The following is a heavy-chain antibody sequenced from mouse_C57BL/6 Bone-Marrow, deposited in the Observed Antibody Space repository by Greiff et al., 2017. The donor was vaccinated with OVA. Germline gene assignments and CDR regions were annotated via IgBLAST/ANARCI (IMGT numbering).Heavy chain of an antibody. D-gene: IGHD1-1*01. J-gene: IGHJ4*01. CDR3: ASPYYGSSLYAMDY. Sequence: EVQVVESGAELVRPGSSVKMSCKTSGYTFTSYGINWVKQRPGQGLEWIGYIYIGNGYTEYNEKFKGKATLTSDTSSSTAYMQLSSLTSEDSAIYFCASPYYGSSLYAMDYWGQGTSVTVSS. CDR2: IYIGNGYT. CDR1: GYTFTSYG. V-gene: IGHV1-58*01.